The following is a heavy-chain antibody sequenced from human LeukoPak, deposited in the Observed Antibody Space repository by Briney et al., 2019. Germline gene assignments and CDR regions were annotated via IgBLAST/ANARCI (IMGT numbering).Heavy chain of an antibody. V-gene: IGHV5-10-1*01. Sequence: GESLKISCKGSGYSFTTYWISWVRQMPGKGLEWMGRTDPSDSYTNYSPSFQGHVTISADKSFSTAYLQWTSLKASDTAMYYCARHAKAYGSSCDYWGQGTLVTVSS. CDR2: TDPSDSYT. CDR1: GYSFTTYW. CDR3: ARHAKAYGSSCDY. D-gene: IGHD6-13*01. J-gene: IGHJ4*02.